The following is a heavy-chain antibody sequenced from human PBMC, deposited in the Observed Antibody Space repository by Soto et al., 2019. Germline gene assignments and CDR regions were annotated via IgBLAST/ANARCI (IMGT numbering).Heavy chain of an antibody. J-gene: IGHJ5*02. V-gene: IGHV3-11*01. Sequence: GGSLRLSCVGSGVYFRGSYMNWIRQAPGKGLEWISYISDTGRTIHYADSVKGRFVISRDSSRDSLYLQMNDLRADDTAIYYCAGFKEGKIVGLRWLDPWGQGTRVTVSS. CDR2: ISDTGRTI. D-gene: IGHD3-16*02. CDR3: AGFKEGKIVGLRWLDP. CDR1: GVYFRGSY.